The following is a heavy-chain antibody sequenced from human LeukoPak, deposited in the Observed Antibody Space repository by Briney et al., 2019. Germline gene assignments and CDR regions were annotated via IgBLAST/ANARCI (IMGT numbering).Heavy chain of an antibody. CDR3: ARDAHFYGDYTFDY. D-gene: IGHD4-17*01. V-gene: IGHV1-69*04. Sequence: KVSCKASGGTFSSYAISWVRQAPGQGLEWMGRIIPIFGIANYAQKFQGRVTITADKSTSTAYMELSSLGSEDTAVYYCARDAHFYGDYTFDYWGQGTLVAVSS. CDR2: IIPIFGIA. CDR1: GGTFSSYA. J-gene: IGHJ4*02.